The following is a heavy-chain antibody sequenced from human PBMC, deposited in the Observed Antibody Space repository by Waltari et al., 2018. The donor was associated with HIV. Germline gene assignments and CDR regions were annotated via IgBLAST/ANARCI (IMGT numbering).Heavy chain of an antibody. CDR1: GFTFSTFW. D-gene: IGHD3-9*01. J-gene: IGHJ6*02. CDR2: IKQDGSEK. V-gene: IGHV3-7*01. CDR3: ASPSIRAGMDV. Sequence: EVQLVESGGGLVQPGGSLRLSCAASGFTFSTFWWGWVRQAPGKGLEWWANIKQDGSEKDYVDSVKGRFTISRDNAKNSLYLQMNSLRAEDTAVYYCASPSIRAGMDVWGQGTTVTVSS.